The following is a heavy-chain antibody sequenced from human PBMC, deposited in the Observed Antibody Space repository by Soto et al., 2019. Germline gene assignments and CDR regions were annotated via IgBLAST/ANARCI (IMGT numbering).Heavy chain of an antibody. CDR3: ARHERSKTYIYRDYHSGSE. CDR2: ISYSESA. D-gene: IGHD4-17*01. Sequence: SQTLSLTFTVSGGSMRSSHCYWGGIRQPPGKGLQWIGSISYSESASYNPSLRGRVTISVDTSKSQFSLRLSSVTAADTAVYYCARHERSKTYIYRDYHSGSEWAQGTLVTVSS. V-gene: IGHV4-39*01. J-gene: IGHJ1*01. CDR1: GGSMRSSHCY.